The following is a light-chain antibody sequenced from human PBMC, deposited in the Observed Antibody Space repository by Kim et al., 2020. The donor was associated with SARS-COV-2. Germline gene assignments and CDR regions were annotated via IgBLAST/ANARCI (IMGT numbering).Light chain of an antibody. Sequence: DIQMTQSPSYLSASVGDRVTITCRASQTIRSYLTWYQQRPGEAPKLLIYTASSLQSGVPSRFSGSGSGTDFTLTISSLQPEDFATYYCQQSYSIPWTFGQGTKVDIK. V-gene: IGKV1-39*01. CDR1: QTIRSY. CDR2: TAS. J-gene: IGKJ1*01. CDR3: QQSYSIPWT.